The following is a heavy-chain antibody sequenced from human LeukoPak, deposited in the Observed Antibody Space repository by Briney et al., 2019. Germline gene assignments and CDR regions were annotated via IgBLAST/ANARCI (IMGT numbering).Heavy chain of an antibody. D-gene: IGHD1-14*01. V-gene: IGHV3-23*03. CDR3: VRADNGFDH. CDR1: GFTFSSYA. CDR2: IYSHGNT. Sequence: TGGSLRLSCAASGFTFSSYAMSWIRQAPGKGLEWVSLIYSHGNTHYADSVKGRFTISRDTSKNTPYLQMHSLKAEDTAVYYCVRADNGFDHWGQGALVTVSS. J-gene: IGHJ4*02.